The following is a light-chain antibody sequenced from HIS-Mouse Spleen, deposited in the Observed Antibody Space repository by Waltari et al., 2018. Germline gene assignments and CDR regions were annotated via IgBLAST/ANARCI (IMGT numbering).Light chain of an antibody. Sequence: SYELTQPPSVSVSPGQTARITCSGDALPKKYAYWYQQKSGQAPVRVIHKDSKRPSGIPGRFSGASSGTMATLTISGAQVEDEADYYCYSTDSSGNHRVFGGGTKLTVL. CDR2: KDS. V-gene: IGLV3-10*01. CDR3: YSTDSSGNHRV. J-gene: IGLJ2*01. CDR1: ALPKKY.